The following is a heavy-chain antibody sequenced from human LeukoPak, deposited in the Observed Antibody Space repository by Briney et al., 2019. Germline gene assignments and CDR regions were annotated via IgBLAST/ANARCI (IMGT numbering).Heavy chain of an antibody. CDR1: GFTVSSNY. CDR2: IYSGGST. D-gene: IGHD6-13*01. V-gene: IGHV3-66*01. CDR3: ARDPEPGIAAAGWGDY. Sequence: GGSLRLSCAVSGFTVSSNYMSWVRQAPGKGLEWVSVIYSGGSTYYADSVKGRFTISRDNSKNTLYLQMNSLRAEDTAVYYCARDPEPGIAAAGWGDYWGQGTLVTVSS. J-gene: IGHJ4*02.